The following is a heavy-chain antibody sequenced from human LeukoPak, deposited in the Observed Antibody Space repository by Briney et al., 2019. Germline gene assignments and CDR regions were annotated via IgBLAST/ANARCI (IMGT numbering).Heavy chain of an antibody. Sequence: PGGSLRLSCAGSGFSLSSNWMNWVRHAPGKGLEWVSNIKQDGSEKYYGVCVKGRFIISRDNAKNTLYLQMNSLRAEDTAVYYCSGGSGSYRTWGQGPRVSVSS. CDR2: IKQDGSEK. CDR1: GFSLSSNW. J-gene: IGHJ5*02. D-gene: IGHD1-26*01. CDR3: SGGSGSYRT. V-gene: IGHV3-7*01.